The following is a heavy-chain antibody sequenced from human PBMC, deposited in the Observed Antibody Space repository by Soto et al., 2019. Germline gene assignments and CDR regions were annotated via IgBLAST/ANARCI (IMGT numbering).Heavy chain of an antibody. CDR2: ISAYNGNT. D-gene: IGHD3-9*01. V-gene: IGHV1-18*01. CDR3: AAKGDYDILTGNKNWFDP. J-gene: IGHJ5*02. Sequence: ASVKVSCKASGYTFTSYGISWVRQAPGQGLEWMGWISAYNGNTNYAQKFQGRVTMTTDTSTSTAYMELRSLRSEDTAVYYCAAKGDYDILTGNKNWFDPWGQGTLVTVSS. CDR1: GYTFTSYG.